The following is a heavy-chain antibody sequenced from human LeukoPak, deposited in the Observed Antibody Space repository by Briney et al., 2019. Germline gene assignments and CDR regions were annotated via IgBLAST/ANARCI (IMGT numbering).Heavy chain of an antibody. Sequence: GGSLRLSCAASGFTFSDYYMSWIRQAPGKGLEWVSYISSSGSTIYYADSVKGRFTISRDNAKNSLYLQMNSLRAEDTAVYYCARGPLGHCSGGSCRQRYYYYGMDVWGQGTTVTVSS. CDR1: GFTFSDYY. CDR3: ARGPLGHCSGGSCRQRYYYYGMDV. J-gene: IGHJ6*02. D-gene: IGHD2-15*01. V-gene: IGHV3-11*01. CDR2: ISSSGSTI.